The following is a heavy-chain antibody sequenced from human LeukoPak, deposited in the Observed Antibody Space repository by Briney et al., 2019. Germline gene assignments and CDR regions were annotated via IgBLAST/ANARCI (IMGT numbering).Heavy chain of an antibody. CDR2: ISWNSGSI. V-gene: IGHV3-9*01. J-gene: IGHJ5*02. Sequence: GRSLRLSCAASGFTFDDYAMHWVRQAPGKGLEWVSGISWNSGSIGYADSVKGRFTISRDNAKNSLYLQMNSLRAEDTAVYYCAKWNDFWSGYAYNWFDPWGQGTLVTVSS. CDR1: GFTFDDYA. D-gene: IGHD3-3*01. CDR3: AKWNDFWSGYAYNWFDP.